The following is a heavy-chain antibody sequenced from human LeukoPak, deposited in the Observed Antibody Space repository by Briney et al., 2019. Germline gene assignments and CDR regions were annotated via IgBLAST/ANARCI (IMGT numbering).Heavy chain of an antibody. CDR2: IFYSGST. CDR1: GGSISSSSYY. V-gene: IGHV4-39*01. CDR3: ARTSTLAYCGGDCYEHLDY. J-gene: IGHJ4*02. D-gene: IGHD2-21*02. Sequence: SETLSLTCTVSGGSISSSSYYSGWIRQPPGKGLEWIVCIFYSGSTYYNPSLKSRVTISVDTSKNQFSLKLSSVTAADTAVYYCARTSTLAYCGGDCYEHLDYWGQGTLVTVSS.